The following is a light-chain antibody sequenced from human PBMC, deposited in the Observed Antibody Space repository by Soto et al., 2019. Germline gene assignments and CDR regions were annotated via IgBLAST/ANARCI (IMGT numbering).Light chain of an antibody. Sequence: QAVVTQTPSVSVTPGQRVNISCSGSSSNIGRNYVYWYHQFPGTAPKLLIYRDNERPSGVPDLFSGSKSGTSASLAISGLRSGDEADYHCATWDDSLGGPVFGGGTKVTVL. CDR2: RDN. V-gene: IGLV1-47*01. CDR3: ATWDDSLGGPV. CDR1: SSNIGRNY. J-gene: IGLJ2*01.